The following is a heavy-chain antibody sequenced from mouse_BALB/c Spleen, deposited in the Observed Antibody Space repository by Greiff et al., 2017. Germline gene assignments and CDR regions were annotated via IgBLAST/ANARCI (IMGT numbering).Heavy chain of an antibody. V-gene: IGHV5-9-3*01. CDR1: GFTFSSYA. Sequence: EVKLVESGGGLVKPGGSLKLSCAASGFTFSSYAMALVRLTPEKRLAWVATVSSGGSYTYYPDSVKGRFTISRDNAENTLYRQMSCLRSEDTAMYYCARRWDGFAYWGQGARDTVAA. D-gene: IGHD4-1*01. CDR3: ARRWDGFAY. J-gene: IGHJ3*01. CDR2: VSSGGSYT.